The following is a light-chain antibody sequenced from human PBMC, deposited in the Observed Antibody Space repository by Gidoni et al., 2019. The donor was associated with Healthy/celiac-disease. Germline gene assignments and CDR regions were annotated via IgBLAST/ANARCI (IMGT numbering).Light chain of an antibody. V-gene: IGKV1-9*01. CDR2: AAS. J-gene: IGKJ5*01. Sequence: DIQLTPSPSFLSASVGDRVTITCRASQGISSYLAWYQQKPGKDPKLLIYAASTLQSGVPSRFSGSGSGTEFTLTISSLQPEDFATYYCQQLNSYPPVTVGQGTRLEIK. CDR1: QGISSY. CDR3: QQLNSYPPVT.